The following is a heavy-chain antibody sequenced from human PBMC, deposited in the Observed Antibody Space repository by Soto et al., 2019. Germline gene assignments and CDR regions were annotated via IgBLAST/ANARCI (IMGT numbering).Heavy chain of an antibody. CDR1: GGSISSGGYY. J-gene: IGHJ2*01. CDR3: ARAPFYCTNGVCYTGYWYFDL. V-gene: IGHV4-31*03. Sequence: QVQLQESGPGLVKPSQTLSLTCTVSGGSISSGGYYWSWIRQHPGKGLEWIGYIYYSGSTYYNPSLKSRVTISVDTSKNQFSLQLSSVTAADTAVYYCARAPFYCTNGVCYTGYWYFDLWGRGTLVTVSS. D-gene: IGHD2-8*01. CDR2: IYYSGST.